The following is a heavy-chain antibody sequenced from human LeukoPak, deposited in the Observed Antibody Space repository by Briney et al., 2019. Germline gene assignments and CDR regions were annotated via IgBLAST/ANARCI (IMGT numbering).Heavy chain of an antibody. J-gene: IGHJ4*02. Sequence: SGPTLVKPTQTLTLTCTFSGFSLSTSGMCVSWIRQPPGKALEWLARIDWDDDKYYSTSLKTRLTISKDTSKNQVVLTMTNMDPVDTATYYCARILYSSSSPYFDYWGQGTLVTVSS. CDR3: ARILYSSSSPYFDY. CDR1: GFSLSTSGMC. V-gene: IGHV2-70*11. CDR2: IDWDDDK. D-gene: IGHD6-6*01.